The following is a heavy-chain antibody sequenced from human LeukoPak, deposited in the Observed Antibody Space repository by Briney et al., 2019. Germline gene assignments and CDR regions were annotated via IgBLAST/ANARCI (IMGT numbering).Heavy chain of an antibody. CDR3: VGDPDYGGYSRFDY. D-gene: IGHD4-17*01. V-gene: IGHV3-74*01. CDR1: GFTFSTYW. Sequence: PGGSLRLSCAASGFTFSTYWMHWVRQAPGKGLVWVSRIKGDGSSTSYADSVKGRFTISRDNDKNTLYLQMNSLGGEDTAVYYCVGDPDYGGYSRFDYWGQGTLVTVSS. J-gene: IGHJ4*02. CDR2: IKGDGSST.